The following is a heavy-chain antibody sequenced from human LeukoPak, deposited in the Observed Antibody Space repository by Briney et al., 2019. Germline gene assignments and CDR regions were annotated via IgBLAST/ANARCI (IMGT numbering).Heavy chain of an antibody. CDR3: AAKDCSRGSCLTGGWFDP. D-gene: IGHD2-15*01. CDR1: GGSISSSSYY. V-gene: IGHV4-39*01. CDR2: IYYSGST. Sequence: PSETLSLTCTVSGGSISSSSYYWGWIRQPPGKGLEWIGSIYYSGSTYYNPSLKGRVTISVDTSKNQFSLKLSSVTAADTAVYYCAAKDCSRGSCLTGGWFDPWGQGTPVTVSS. J-gene: IGHJ5*02.